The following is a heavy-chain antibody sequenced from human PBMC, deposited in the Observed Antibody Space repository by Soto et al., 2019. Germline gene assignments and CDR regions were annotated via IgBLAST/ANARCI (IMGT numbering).Heavy chain of an antibody. CDR3: AKVRYSSPMGYYYGMDV. Sequence: QAQLEQSGGEVKKPGSSVKVSCKASRVAFSKFIVTWVRQAPGLGLEWVGGIIPSFGTANHAQKFQGRVTITADESTSTSYMEVNNLRSEDTAVYYCAKVRYSSPMGYYYGMDVWGQGTTVTVSS. D-gene: IGHD6-19*01. J-gene: IGHJ6*02. V-gene: IGHV1-69*01. CDR2: IIPSFGTA. CDR1: RVAFSKFI.